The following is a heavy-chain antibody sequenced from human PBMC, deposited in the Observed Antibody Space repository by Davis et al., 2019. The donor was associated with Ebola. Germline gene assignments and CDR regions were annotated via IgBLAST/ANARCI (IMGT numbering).Heavy chain of an antibody. V-gene: IGHV3-23*01. CDR2: TRGSGRTT. J-gene: IGHJ6*02. D-gene: IGHD1-7*01. CDR3: AKELSGELELVYYGMDV. Sequence: ARSLTLSCADSVITFSSYATTWARQVPGKGLEWVSATRGSGRTTYYAGSLKGRFTVSRDNSKKTMYLQMNSLRAEDTAVYYCAKELSGELELVYYGMDVWGQGTTVTVSS. CDR1: VITFSSYA.